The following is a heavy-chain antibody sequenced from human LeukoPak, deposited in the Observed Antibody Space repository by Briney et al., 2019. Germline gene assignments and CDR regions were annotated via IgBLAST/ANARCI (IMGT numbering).Heavy chain of an antibody. CDR1: GFTFSSYG. CDR3: AFYYYYGMDV. Sequence: AGSLPLSRAASGFTFSSYGMSWVRQAPGKGLDWVSSISGSRTNIYYADSVKGRFTISRDNAKKSLYLQMSSLRADDTAVYYCAFYYYYGMDVWGQGTTVTVSS. J-gene: IGHJ6*02. CDR2: ISGSRTNI. V-gene: IGHV3-21*01.